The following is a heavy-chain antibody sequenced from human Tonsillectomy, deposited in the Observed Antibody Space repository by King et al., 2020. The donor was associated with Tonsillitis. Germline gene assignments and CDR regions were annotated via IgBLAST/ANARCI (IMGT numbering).Heavy chain of an antibody. Sequence: QVQLVESGGGVVQPGRSLRLSCAASGFSFSSYGMHWVRLAPGKGLGWGAVIWYDGSNKYYADSVKGRFTISRDTSKNTLFLQMNSLSPEDTALYYCAREGDCTTTVCYTSAYFLHWGQGTQVTVSS. V-gene: IGHV3-33*08. CDR1: GFSFSSYG. D-gene: IGHD2-2*02. J-gene: IGHJ1*01. CDR2: IWYDGSNK. CDR3: AREGDCTTTVCYTSAYFLH.